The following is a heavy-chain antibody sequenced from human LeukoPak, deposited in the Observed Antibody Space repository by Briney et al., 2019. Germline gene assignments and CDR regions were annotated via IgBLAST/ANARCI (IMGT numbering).Heavy chain of an antibody. CDR2: IGGAGVST. CDR1: GFTFSSYG. Sequence: PGRSLRLSCAASGFTFSSYGMHWVRQAPGKGLEWVSAIGGAGVSTYYADSVKGRSTISRDNSKNMMYLQMNSLRGEDTAVYYCAKEGGRNGWPIDFWGQGTLVTVSS. CDR3: AKEGGRNGWPIDF. V-gene: IGHV3-23*01. J-gene: IGHJ4*02. D-gene: IGHD5-24*01.